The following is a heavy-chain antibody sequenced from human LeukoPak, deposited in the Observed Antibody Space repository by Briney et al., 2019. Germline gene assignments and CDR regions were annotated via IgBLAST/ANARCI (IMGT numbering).Heavy chain of an antibody. J-gene: IGHJ4*02. CDR3: AKELHGSGNYAFDY. D-gene: IGHD3-10*01. CDR1: GFTFSSYA. V-gene: IGHV3-23*01. CDR2: VSVYGGTT. Sequence: GGSLRLSCAASGFTFSSYAMSWVSQAPGKGLEWVSTVSVYGGTTYYADSVKGRFTISRDNSKNTLYLQMNSLRPEHAAVYFCAKELHGSGNYAFDYWGQGTLVTVSS.